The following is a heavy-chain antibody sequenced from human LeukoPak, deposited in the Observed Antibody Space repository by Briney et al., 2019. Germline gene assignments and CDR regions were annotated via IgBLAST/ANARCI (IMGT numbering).Heavy chain of an antibody. D-gene: IGHD2-2*01. J-gene: IGHJ6*03. CDR2: IYYSGST. Sequence: SETLSLTCTVSGGSIRSTSYYWGWIRQPPGKGLEWIGSIYYSGSTYYNPSLKSRVTISVDTSKNQFSLKLSSVTAADTAVYYCARRNPFPPGYCSSASCYGPGQGGYYYYMDVWGKGTTVTVSS. V-gene: IGHV4-39*07. CDR3: ARRNPFPPGYCSSASCYGPGQGGYYYYMDV. CDR1: GGSIRSTSYY.